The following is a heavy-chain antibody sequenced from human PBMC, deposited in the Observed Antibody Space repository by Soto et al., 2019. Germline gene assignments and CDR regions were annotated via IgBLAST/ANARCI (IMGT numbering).Heavy chain of an antibody. J-gene: IGHJ2*01. CDR2: INSDESSR. CDR1: GFTFSNYW. Sequence: VQLVESGGDLVQPGGSLSLSCVASGFTFSNYWMHWVRQAPGKGLEWVSRINSDESSRAYADSVKGRFISSRDNDKNSLSLEMNSLRAEDTAVDYCARGIDFYFDLWGRGTLVTVSS. V-gene: IGHV3-74*01. CDR3: ARGIDFYFDL.